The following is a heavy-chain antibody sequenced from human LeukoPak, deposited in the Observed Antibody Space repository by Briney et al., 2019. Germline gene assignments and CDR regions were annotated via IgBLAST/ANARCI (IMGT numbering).Heavy chain of an antibody. CDR1: GFTFSSYG. J-gene: IGHJ5*02. CDR2: ISYDGSNK. V-gene: IGHV3-30*18. Sequence: GGSLRLSCAASGFTFSSYGMHWVRQAPGKGLEWVAVISYDGSNKYYADSVKGRFTISRDNSKNTLYLQMNSLRAEDTAVYYCAKDSYDFWSGYYTPGNWFDPWGQGTLVTVSS. CDR3: AKDSYDFWSGYYTPGNWFDP. D-gene: IGHD3-3*01.